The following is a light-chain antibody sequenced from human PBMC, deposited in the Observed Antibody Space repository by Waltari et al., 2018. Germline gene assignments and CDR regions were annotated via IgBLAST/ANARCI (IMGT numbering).Light chain of an antibody. CDR2: TNN. V-gene: IGLV1-44*01. CDR3: AAWDDNLNGWA. J-gene: IGLJ3*02. Sequence: QSVLTQPPSASGTPGQRVTISCSGSSSNIGFNTVSWYQQVPGAAPRILMYTNNQRPPGVPDRFSGSKSGSSASLAISGLRPEDEADYYCAAWDDNLNGWAFGGGTKVTVL. CDR1: SSNIGFNT.